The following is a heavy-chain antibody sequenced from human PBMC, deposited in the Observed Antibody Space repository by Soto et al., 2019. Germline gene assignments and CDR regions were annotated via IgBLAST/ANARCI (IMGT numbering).Heavy chain of an antibody. V-gene: IGHV1-24*01. J-gene: IGHJ3*02. CDR2: FDPEDGET. CDR3: ATSGYSGSYHDAFDI. CDR1: GYTLTELS. Sequence: GASVNGSCKVSGYTLTELSMHXVRQAPGKGLEWMGGFDPEDGETIYAQKFQGRVTMTEDTSTDTAYMELSSLRSEDTAVYYCATSGYSGSYHDAFDIWGQGTMVTVSS. D-gene: IGHD1-26*01.